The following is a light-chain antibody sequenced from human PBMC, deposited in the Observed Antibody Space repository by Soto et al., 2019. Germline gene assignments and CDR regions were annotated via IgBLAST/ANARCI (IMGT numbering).Light chain of an antibody. V-gene: IGKV3-20*01. J-gene: IGKJ2*01. CDR2: SAS. CDR3: QQYGSSPYT. CDR1: QSVSSSY. Sequence: EIVLTQSPGTLSLSPGERATLSCRASQSVSSSYLAWYQQKPGQAPRLLIYSASSRATGIPGRFSGSGSGTDFPLTISRLEPEDFAVYYCQQYGSSPYTFGQGTKLEIK.